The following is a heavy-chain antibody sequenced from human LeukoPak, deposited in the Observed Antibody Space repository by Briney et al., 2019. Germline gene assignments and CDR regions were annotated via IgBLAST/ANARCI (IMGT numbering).Heavy chain of an antibody. D-gene: IGHD6-6*01. Sequence: SQTLSLTCTVSGGSISSRPYYWGWVRQPPGKGLEWIGTISYSGTTYYSPSLKSRVTISLDTSKNQFSPKLSSVTAADTAIYYCARDFSSSSTVYYYYYMDVWGKGTTVTVSS. CDR2: ISYSGTT. CDR3: ARDFSSSSTVYYYYYMDV. CDR1: GGSISSRPYY. J-gene: IGHJ6*03. V-gene: IGHV4-39*07.